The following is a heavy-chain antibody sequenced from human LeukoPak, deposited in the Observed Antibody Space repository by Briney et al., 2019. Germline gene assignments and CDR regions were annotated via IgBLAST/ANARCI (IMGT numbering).Heavy chain of an antibody. Sequence: QPGGSLRLSCAASGFTFDDYAMHWVRQAPGKGLEWVSGISWNSGSIGYADSVKGRFTISRDNAKNSLYLQMNSLRAEDTAVYYCARIRPPRHCTNGVCYTVPWGQGTLVTVSS. CDR2: ISWNSGSI. D-gene: IGHD2-8*01. V-gene: IGHV3-9*01. CDR1: GFTFDDYA. J-gene: IGHJ5*02. CDR3: ARIRPPRHCTNGVCYTVP.